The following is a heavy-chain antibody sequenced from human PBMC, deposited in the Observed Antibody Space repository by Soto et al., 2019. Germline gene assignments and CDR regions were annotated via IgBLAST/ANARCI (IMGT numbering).Heavy chain of an antibody. J-gene: IGHJ6*02. V-gene: IGHV3-21*01. CDR2: ISSSSSYI. CDR3: ARGGSGYNYYYYGMDV. CDR1: GFTFSSYS. Sequence: TGGSLRLSCAASGFTFSSYSMNWVRQAPGKGLEWVSSISSSSSYIYYADSVKGRFTISRDNAKNSLYLQMNSLRAEDTAVYYCARGGSGYNYYYYGMDVWGQGTTVTVSS. D-gene: IGHD5-12*01.